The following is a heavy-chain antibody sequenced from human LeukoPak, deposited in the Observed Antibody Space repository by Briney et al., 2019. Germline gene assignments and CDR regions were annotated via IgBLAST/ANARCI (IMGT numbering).Heavy chain of an antibody. CDR3: ARGLVAATSYFDY. V-gene: IGHV1-18*01. CDR1: GYTFTIYG. Sequence: ASVTLSFTASGYTFTIYGISWVRHAPGPGLERMGWISDYNGNTNYAQKLQCRVTMTTDTSTSTAYMELRSLRSDDTAVYYCARGLVAATSYFDYWGQGALVTVSS. J-gene: IGHJ4*02. D-gene: IGHD2-15*01. CDR2: ISDYNGNT.